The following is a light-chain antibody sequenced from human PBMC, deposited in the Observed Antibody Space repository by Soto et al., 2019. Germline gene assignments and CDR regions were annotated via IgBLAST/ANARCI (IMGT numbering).Light chain of an antibody. V-gene: IGKV1-33*01. Sequence: DIQMTQSPSFLSATVGDRVTITCQASQDIRNSLNWYQQKPGTAPNLLIYDASNLETGVPSRFSGSGSGTEFTLTISGLQPDDFATYYCQQFNSYPITFGQGTRLEN. CDR1: QDIRNS. J-gene: IGKJ5*01. CDR2: DAS. CDR3: QQFNSYPIT.